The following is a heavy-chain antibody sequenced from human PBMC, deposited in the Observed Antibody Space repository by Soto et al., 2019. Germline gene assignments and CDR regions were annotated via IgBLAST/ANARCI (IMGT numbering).Heavy chain of an antibody. J-gene: IGHJ4*02. CDR2: ISDGGDST. Sequence: GSLRLSCAASGFTFSSYAMSWVRQAPGKGLEWVSTISDGGDSTYYADSVKGRFTISRDNSKNTLYLQINSLRAEDTAIYYCAKDPPYGSGSHVVDWGQGTLVTVSS. CDR3: AKDPPYGSGSHVVD. CDR1: GFTFSSYA. D-gene: IGHD3-10*01. V-gene: IGHV3-23*01.